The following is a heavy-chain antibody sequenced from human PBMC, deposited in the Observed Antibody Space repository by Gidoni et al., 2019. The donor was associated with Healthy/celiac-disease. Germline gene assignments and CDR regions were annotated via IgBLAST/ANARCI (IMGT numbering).Heavy chain of an antibody. Sequence: EVQLVESGGGLVQPGGSLRLSCAASGFTVSSNYMSWVRQAPGKGLEWVSVIDSGGSTYYADSVKGRFTISRDNSKNTLYYCARAYDSSGYYWNDAFDIWGQGTMVTVSS. CDR3: FDI. V-gene: IGHV3-66*02. D-gene: IGHD3-22*01. CDR2: IDSGGST. CDR1: GFTVSSNY. J-gene: IGHJ3*02.